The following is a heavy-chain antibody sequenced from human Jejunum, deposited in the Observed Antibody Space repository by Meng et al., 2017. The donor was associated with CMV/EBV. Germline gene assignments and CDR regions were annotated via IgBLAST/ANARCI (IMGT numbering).Heavy chain of an antibody. CDR2: NNCNDDK. CDR1: GFSLSTSRVG. Sequence: QSPLEESGHTLVKPINTLTLTCTFSGFSLSTSRVGVGRISQQPGKDRKWLANNNCNDDKRYRTSLKSSLTIIKASSNNQVVLTMTNMDAAATATYYCARTIETFGVVREFDYWGQGTLVTVSS. D-gene: IGHD3-3*01. J-gene: IGHJ4*02. CDR3: ARTIETFGVVREFDY. V-gene: IGHV2-5*01.